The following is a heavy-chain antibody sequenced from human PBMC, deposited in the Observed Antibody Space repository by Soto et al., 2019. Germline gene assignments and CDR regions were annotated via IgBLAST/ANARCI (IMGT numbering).Heavy chain of an antibody. J-gene: IGHJ3*02. D-gene: IGHD6-6*01. CDR2: MYYSGST. V-gene: IGHV4-59*01. CDR3: AREIRNIAARLDAFDI. CDR1: GGSISGYY. Sequence: QVQLQESGPGLVKPSETLSLTCTVSGGSISGYYWSWIRQSPGKGLDWIGYMYYSGSTNYNPSLKSRVTISIDTSKNQFSLKLSSVTAADTAVYYCAREIRNIAARLDAFDIWGQGTMVTVSS.